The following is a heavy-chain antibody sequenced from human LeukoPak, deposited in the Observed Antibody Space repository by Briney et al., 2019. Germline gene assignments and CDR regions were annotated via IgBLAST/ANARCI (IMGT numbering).Heavy chain of an antibody. D-gene: IGHD2-8*01. CDR1: GGSFSGYY. J-gene: IGHJ4*02. CDR2: INHSGST. CDR3: ARDGIVLDY. Sequence: SETLSLTCAVYGGSFSGYYWSWIRQPPGKGLEWIGEINHSGSTNYNPSLKRRVTISVDTSNNQCSLKLSSVTAADTAVYYCARDGIVLDYWGQGTLVTVSS. V-gene: IGHV4-34*01.